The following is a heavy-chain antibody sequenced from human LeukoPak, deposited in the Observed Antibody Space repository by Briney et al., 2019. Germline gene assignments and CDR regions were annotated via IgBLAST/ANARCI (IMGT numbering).Heavy chain of an antibody. D-gene: IGHD6-25*01. V-gene: IGHV3-74*03. J-gene: IGHJ1*01. CDR2: INGDGSRT. Sequence: PGGSLRLSCAASGFTFSNYWMHWVRQAPGKGLVWVSGINGDGSRTKYEDSVKGRFTVSRDNAKNTLYLQMNSLRAEDTAVYYCASPYSSGVWGQRTLVTVSS. CDR1: GFTFSNYW. CDR3: ASPYSSGV.